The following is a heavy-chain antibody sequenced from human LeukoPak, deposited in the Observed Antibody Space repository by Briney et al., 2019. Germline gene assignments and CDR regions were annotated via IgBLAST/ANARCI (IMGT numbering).Heavy chain of an antibody. J-gene: IGHJ4*02. CDR3: TREDRPFCPFAY. D-gene: IGHD3-22*01. CDR2: ISHDGTT. CDR1: GGSIDITNY. Sequence: SGTLSLTCGVSGGSIDITNYWSWVRQAPGKGLEWIGEISHDGTTNHNPSLRSRVAMSLDRANNQFSLSLTSVTAADTAVYYCTREDRPFCPFAYWGQGVLVAVSS. V-gene: IGHV4-4*02.